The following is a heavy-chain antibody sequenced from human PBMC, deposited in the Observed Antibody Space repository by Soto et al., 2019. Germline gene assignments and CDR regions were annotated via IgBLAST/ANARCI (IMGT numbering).Heavy chain of an antibody. Sequence: PXESLIISCKGSGYNVAGYWIAWVRQIPEKGLELMGIIYPSDSDTRYRPSFQGQVTISAEKSISSAYLQWSSLRASDTAMYYCARGGVSTRTFDYWGQGTPVTVSS. CDR2: IYPSDSDT. J-gene: IGHJ4*02. D-gene: IGHD3-3*01. V-gene: IGHV5-51*01. CDR3: ARGGVSTRTFDY. CDR1: GYNVAGYW.